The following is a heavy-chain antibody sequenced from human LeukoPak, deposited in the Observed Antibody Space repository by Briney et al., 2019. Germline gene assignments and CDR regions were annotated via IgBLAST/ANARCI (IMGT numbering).Heavy chain of an antibody. CDR2: INTNTGNP. V-gene: IGHV7-4-1*02. D-gene: IGHD5-12*01. CDR3: AREGVGGYHEFDY. Sequence: ASVKVSCKASGYTFTSYAMNWVRQAPGQGLEWMGWINTNTGNPTYAQGFTGRFVFSLDTTVSTAYLQISRIKAEDTAVYYCAREGVGGYHEFDYWGQGTLVTVSS. CDR1: GYTFTSYA. J-gene: IGHJ4*02.